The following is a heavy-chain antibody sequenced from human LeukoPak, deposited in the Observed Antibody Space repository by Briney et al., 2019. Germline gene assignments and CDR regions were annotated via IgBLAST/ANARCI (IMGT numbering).Heavy chain of an antibody. D-gene: IGHD3-10*02. V-gene: IGHV3-48*03. J-gene: IGHJ6*04. CDR2: ISSSGSTI. CDR1: GFTFSSYW. Sequence: GGSLRLSCVASGFTFSSYWMSWIRQAPGKGLEWVSYISSSGSTIYYADSVKGRFTISRDNAKNSLYLQMNSLRAEDTAVYYCAELGITMIGGVWGKGTTVTISS. CDR3: AELGITMIGGV.